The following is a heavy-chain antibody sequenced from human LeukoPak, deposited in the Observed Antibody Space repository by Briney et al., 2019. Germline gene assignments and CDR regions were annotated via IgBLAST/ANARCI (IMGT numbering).Heavy chain of an antibody. D-gene: IGHD2-21*02. Sequence: GGSLRLSCAASGFTFSDYYISWIRQAPGKGLEWVSYISSSGSTIYYADSVKGRFTISRDNGKNSLYLQMNSLRAEDTAVYYCARFPCGGDCSRDVAFDIWGQGTMVTVSS. V-gene: IGHV3-11*04. CDR1: GFTFSDYY. J-gene: IGHJ3*02. CDR2: ISSSGSTI. CDR3: ARFPCGGDCSRDVAFDI.